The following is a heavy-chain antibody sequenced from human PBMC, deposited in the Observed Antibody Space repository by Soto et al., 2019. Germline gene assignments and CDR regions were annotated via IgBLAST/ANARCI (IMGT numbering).Heavy chain of an antibody. CDR2: IYHSGST. Sequence: SETLSLTCAVSGGYISSGGYSWSWIRQPPGKGLEWIGYIYHSGSTYYNPSLKSRVTISVDRSKNQFSLKLSSVTAADTAVYYCARGNVVPLDYWGQGTLVTSPQ. J-gene: IGHJ4*02. CDR1: GGYISSGGYS. CDR3: ARGNVVPLDY. V-gene: IGHV4-30-2*01. D-gene: IGHD2-21*01.